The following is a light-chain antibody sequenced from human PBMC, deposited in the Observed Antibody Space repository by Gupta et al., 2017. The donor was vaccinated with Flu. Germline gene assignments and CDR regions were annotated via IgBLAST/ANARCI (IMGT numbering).Light chain of an antibody. J-gene: IGKJ1*01. CDR2: KIS. CDR3: MHEVNWPWT. V-gene: IGKV2-30*02. CDR1: QSLVHSDGNTY. Sequence: DVVMTQSPLSLSVPVGQPASIASRSSQSLVHSDGNTYLHWFQQRPGQSPRRLMYKISNRDSGVPDRFSGSGSGTEYTLESSRVEAEDVGIYYCMHEVNWPWTFGQGTKVEIK.